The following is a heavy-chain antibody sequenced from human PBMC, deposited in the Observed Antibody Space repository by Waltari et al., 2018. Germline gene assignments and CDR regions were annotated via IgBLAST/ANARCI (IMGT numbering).Heavy chain of an antibody. Sequence: EVQLVESGGGLVQPGGSLRLSCAASGFTFSSYWMSWVRQAPGKGVGWVANIKQDGSEKYEGDSVKGRFTIPRDNAKNSLYLQRNSLRVEDTAVYYCARVPLYSSSWYGMDVWGQGTTVTVSS. CDR1: GFTFSSYW. D-gene: IGHD6-13*01. CDR3: ARVPLYSSSWYGMDV. V-gene: IGHV3-7*01. J-gene: IGHJ6*02. CDR2: IKQDGSEK.